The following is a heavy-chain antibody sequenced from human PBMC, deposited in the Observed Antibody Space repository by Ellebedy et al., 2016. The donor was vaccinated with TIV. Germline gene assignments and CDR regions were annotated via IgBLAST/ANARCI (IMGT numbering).Heavy chain of an antibody. CDR1: GGSISSTTYN. V-gene: IGHV4-39*07. Sequence: SETLSLXXTVPGGSISSTTYNSYNRDWFRQPPGKGLEWIGTIYSRGSTYYNPSLKSRVTISVDTSKNQISLKLSSVTAADTAVYYCARTSSQTSGGFDFWGQGTLVTVSS. CDR3: ARTSSQTSGGFDF. J-gene: IGHJ4*02. CDR2: IYSRGST. D-gene: IGHD5-12*01.